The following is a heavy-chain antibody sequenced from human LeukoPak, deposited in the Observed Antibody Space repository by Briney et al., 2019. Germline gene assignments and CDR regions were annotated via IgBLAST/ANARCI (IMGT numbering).Heavy chain of an antibody. J-gene: IGHJ4*02. CDR2: IRYDGHNK. V-gene: IGHV3-30*02. Sequence: TGGSLRLSCAASGFTVSSYGMDWVRQAPGKGLDWVAFIRYDGHNKYYADSVKVRFTISRDNSKNTLYLQMNSLRAEDTAVYYCAKSGGSGGYWFVRGPFDYWGQGTLVTVSS. CDR3: AKSGGSGGYWFVRGPFDY. D-gene: IGHD3-22*01. CDR1: GFTVSSYG.